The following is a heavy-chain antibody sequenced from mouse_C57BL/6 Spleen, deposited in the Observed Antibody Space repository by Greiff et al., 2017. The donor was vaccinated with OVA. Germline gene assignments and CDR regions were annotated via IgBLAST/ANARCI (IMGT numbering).Heavy chain of an antibody. Sequence: LQESGAELVRPGASVKLSCKASGYTFTDYYINWVKQRPGQGLEWIARIYPGSGNTYYNEKFKGKATLTAEKSSSTAYMQLSSLTSEDSAVYFCARGGVGAYFDYWGQGTTLTVSS. D-gene: IGHD3-1*01. CDR2: IYPGSGNT. V-gene: IGHV1-76*01. CDR1: GYTFTDYY. J-gene: IGHJ2*01. CDR3: ARGGVGAYFDY.